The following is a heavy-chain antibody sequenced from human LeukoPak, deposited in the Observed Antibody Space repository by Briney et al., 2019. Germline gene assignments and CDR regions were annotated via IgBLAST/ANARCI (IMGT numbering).Heavy chain of an antibody. Sequence: SETLSLTCAVYGGSFSGYYWSWIRQPPGKGLEWIGEINHSGSTNYNPSLKSRVTISVDTSKNQFSLKLSSVTAADTAVNYCARRGGSGRSFDSWGQGTLVTVSS. D-gene: IGHD3-10*01. CDR2: INHSGST. CDR1: GGSFSGYY. J-gene: IGHJ4*02. V-gene: IGHV4-34*01. CDR3: ARRGGSGRSFDS.